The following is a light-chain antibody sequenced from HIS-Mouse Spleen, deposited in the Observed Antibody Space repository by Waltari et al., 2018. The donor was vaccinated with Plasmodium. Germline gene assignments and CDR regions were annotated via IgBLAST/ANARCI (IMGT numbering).Light chain of an antibody. CDR3: SSYTSSSTVV. J-gene: IGLJ2*01. CDR2: DVS. V-gene: IGLV2-14*03. CDR1: SSDVGGYNY. Sequence: QPALTQPAPVSGSPGQSITISCTGTSSDVGGYNYVSWYQQHPGKAPKLMIYDVSNRASGVSNRFSGSKSGNTASLTISGLQAEDEADYYCSSYTSSSTVVFGGGTKLTVL.